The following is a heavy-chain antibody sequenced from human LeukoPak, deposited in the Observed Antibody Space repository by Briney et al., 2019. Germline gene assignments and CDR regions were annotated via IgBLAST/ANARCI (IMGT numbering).Heavy chain of an antibody. CDR3: ARVGDFWSGLDY. CDR1: GGSISSGGYY. D-gene: IGHD3-3*01. CDR2: IYYSGST. V-gene: IGHV4-61*08. Sequence: SETLSLTCTVSGGSISSGGYYWSWIRQHPGKGLEWIGYIYYSGSTNYNPSLKSRVTISVDTSKNQFSLKLSSVTAADTAVYYCARVGDFWSGLDYWGQGTLVTVSS. J-gene: IGHJ4*02.